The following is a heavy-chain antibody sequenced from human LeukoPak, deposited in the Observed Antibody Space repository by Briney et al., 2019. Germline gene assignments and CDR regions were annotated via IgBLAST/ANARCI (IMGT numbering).Heavy chain of an antibody. CDR3: APKVGALIP. V-gene: IGHV3-48*03. D-gene: IGHD1-26*01. J-gene: IGHJ5*02. CDR1: GFTVSSNE. Sequence: GGSLRLSCAASGFTVSSNEMSWVRQAPGKGLEWVSYISSSGSTIYYADSVKGRFTISRDNAKNSLYLQMNSLRAEDTAVYYCAPKVGALIPWGQGTLVTVSS. CDR2: ISSSGSTI.